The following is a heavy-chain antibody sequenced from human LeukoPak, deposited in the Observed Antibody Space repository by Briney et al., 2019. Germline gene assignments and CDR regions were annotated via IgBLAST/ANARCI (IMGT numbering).Heavy chain of an antibody. D-gene: IGHD2-21*02. CDR1: GYTFTGYL. CDR2: INPYSGAT. V-gene: IGHV1-2*02. Sequence: ASMEVSCKASGYTFTGYLMHWVRQAPGQGLEWMGWINPYSGATLYAQTFQGRVTITRDTSISTAYMELSRLSFDDTAVYYCARGDMATPWGQGAQVTVSS. CDR3: ARGDMATP. J-gene: IGHJ5*02.